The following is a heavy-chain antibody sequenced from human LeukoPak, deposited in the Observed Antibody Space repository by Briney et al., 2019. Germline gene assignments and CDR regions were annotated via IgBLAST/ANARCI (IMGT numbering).Heavy chain of an antibody. D-gene: IGHD2-2*03. J-gene: IGHJ5*02. CDR3: ARHGYCSSTSCYGGWFDP. Sequence: SETLSLTCTVSGGSISSSSYYWGWIRQPPGMGLEWIGSIYYSGSTYYNPSLKSRVTISVDTSKNQFSLKLSSVTAADTAVYYCARHGYCSSTSCYGGWFDPWGQGTLVTVSS. CDR2: IYYSGST. CDR1: GGSISSSSYY. V-gene: IGHV4-39*01.